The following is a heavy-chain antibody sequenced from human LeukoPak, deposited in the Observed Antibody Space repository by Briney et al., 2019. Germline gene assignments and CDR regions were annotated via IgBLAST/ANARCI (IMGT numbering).Heavy chain of an antibody. J-gene: IGHJ4*02. V-gene: IGHV3-7*04. CDR2: IHPEGNEK. Sequence: GGSLRLSCTASGFTFGDYAMSWVRQAPGRGLEWVANIHPEGNEKYHVESVKGRFTISRDNPKSSLFLQMNGLRVEDTAVYYCARGDAFSGDHWGQGTLVTVSS. CDR1: GFTFGDYA. CDR3: ARGDAFSGDH.